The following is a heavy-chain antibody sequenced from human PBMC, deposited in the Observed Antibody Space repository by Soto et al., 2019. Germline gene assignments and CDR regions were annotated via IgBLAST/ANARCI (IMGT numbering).Heavy chain of an antibody. V-gene: IGHV2-5*02. J-gene: IGHJ3*02. CDR1: GFSLSTRGVG. CDR2: IYWDADK. CDR3: ANGVSGIGSFDI. Sequence: QITLKESGPTLVKPTQTLTLTCTFSGFSLSTRGVGVGWIRQPPGKALEWLALIYWDADKRYSPSLKRRLTIPKDTSKNQVVLRMTHMDPVDTATYYCANGVSGIGSFDIWSQGTMVTVSS. D-gene: IGHD6-19*01.